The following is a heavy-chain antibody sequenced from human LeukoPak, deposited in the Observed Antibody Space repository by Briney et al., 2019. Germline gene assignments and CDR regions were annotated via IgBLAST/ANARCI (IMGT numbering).Heavy chain of an antibody. V-gene: IGHV1-18*01. CDR3: ARDVGRSDDLDY. Sequence: ASVTVSCKASGYTFTSYGISGVGQARGQGLEWMGWISAYNGNTDYAQSLQGRVTMTIDTSTRTVYMELRSLRSDDTAVYYCARDVGRSDDLDYWGQGTLVTVSS. CDR2: ISAYNGNT. CDR1: GYTFTSYG. D-gene: IGHD3-16*01. J-gene: IGHJ4*02.